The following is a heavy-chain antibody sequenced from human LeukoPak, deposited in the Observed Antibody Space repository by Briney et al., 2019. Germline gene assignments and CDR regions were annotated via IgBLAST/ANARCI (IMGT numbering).Heavy chain of an antibody. CDR2: IIPIFGTA. J-gene: IGHJ4*02. V-gene: IGHV1-69*01. CDR3: ARDHEGGGQGLLWFGELFG. D-gene: IGHD3-10*01. Sequence: SVKVSFKASGGTFSSYAISWVRQAPGQGLEWMGGIIPIFGTANYAQKFQGRVTITADESTSTAYMELSSLRSEDTAVYYCARDHEGGGQGLLWFGELFGWGQGTLVTVSS. CDR1: GGTFSSYA.